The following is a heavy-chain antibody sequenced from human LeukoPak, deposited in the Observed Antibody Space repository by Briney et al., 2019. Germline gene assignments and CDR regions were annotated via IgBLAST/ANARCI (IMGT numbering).Heavy chain of an antibody. Sequence: GGSLRLSCAASGFTFSDYASGWVRQAPGRGLEWVATLSGSGAGTYYSDSVQGRFTISRDNSKRTLFLQMNSLRAEDTAFYYCAKAELGVDTFFDYWGQGTLVTVSS. D-gene: IGHD3-3*01. CDR1: GFTFSDYA. CDR2: LSGSGAGT. V-gene: IGHV3-23*01. J-gene: IGHJ4*02. CDR3: AKAELGVDTFFDY.